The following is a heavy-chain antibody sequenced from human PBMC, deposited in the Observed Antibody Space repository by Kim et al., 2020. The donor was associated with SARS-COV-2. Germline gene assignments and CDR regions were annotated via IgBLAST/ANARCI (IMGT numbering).Heavy chain of an antibody. Sequence: ASVKVSCKASGYTFTSYYMHWVRQAPGQGLEWMGIINPSGGSTSYAQKFQGRVTMTRDTSTSTVYMELSSLRSEDTAVYYCASDAATNTRFGYWGQGTLVTVSS. J-gene: IGHJ4*02. D-gene: IGHD6-25*01. CDR3: ASDAATNTRFGY. CDR2: INPSGGST. V-gene: IGHV1-46*01. CDR1: GYTFTSYY.